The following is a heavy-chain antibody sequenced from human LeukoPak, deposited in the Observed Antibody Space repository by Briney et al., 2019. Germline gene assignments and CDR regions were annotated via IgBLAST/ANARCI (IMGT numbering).Heavy chain of an antibody. CDR1: GGSISSYY. Sequence: SETLSLTRTVSGGSISSYYWGWIRQPPGKGLEWIGSIYYSGSTYYNPSLKSRVTISVDTSKNQFSLKLSSVTAADTAVYYCARLNGGYSYGYPDYWGQGTLVTVSS. CDR3: ARLNGGYSYGYPDY. V-gene: IGHV4-39*01. CDR2: IYYSGST. J-gene: IGHJ4*02. D-gene: IGHD5-18*01.